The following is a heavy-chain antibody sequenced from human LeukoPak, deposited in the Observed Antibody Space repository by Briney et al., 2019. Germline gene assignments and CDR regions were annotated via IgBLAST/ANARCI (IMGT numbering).Heavy chain of an antibody. CDR3: ARQMTTVVTVWSALDI. Sequence: PGGSLRLSCAGSEFTFSHYSMNWVRQAPGKGLEWISYISSRSGSIYYADSVKGRFTISRDNAKNSLYLQMNSLRVEDTAVYYCARQMTTVVTVWSALDIWGQGTMVTVSS. J-gene: IGHJ3*02. V-gene: IGHV3-48*01. CDR2: ISSRSGSI. D-gene: IGHD4-23*01. CDR1: EFTFSHYS.